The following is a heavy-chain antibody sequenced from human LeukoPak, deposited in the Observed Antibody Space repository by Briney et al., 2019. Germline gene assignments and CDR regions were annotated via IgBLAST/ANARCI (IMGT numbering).Heavy chain of an antibody. CDR3: ARGHLTYYFDY. J-gene: IGHJ4*02. D-gene: IGHD3-16*01. CDR1: GGSISSGSYY. Sequence: SETLSLTCTVSGGSISSGSYYWSWIRQPAGKGLEWIGRIYTSGSTNYNPSLKSRVTISVDTSKNQFSLKLSSVTAADTAVYYCARGHLTYYFDYWGQGTLVTVSS. CDR2: IYTSGST. V-gene: IGHV4-61*02.